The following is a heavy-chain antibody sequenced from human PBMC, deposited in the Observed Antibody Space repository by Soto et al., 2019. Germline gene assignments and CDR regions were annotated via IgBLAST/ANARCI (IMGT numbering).Heavy chain of an antibody. D-gene: IGHD3-10*01. J-gene: IGHJ4*02. CDR3: ARGGLQGSGNHYNDN. CDR1: GFTFNHYW. V-gene: IGHV3-74*01. CDR2: INPDGRST. Sequence: EVQLVESGGGLVQPGGSPRLSCAASGFTFNHYWMHWVRQAPGKGLVWVSRINPDGRSTNYADSVKGRFTISRDNAKNTLYLQMNSLSAEDTAVYHCARGGLQGSGNHYNDNWGQGTLVTVSS.